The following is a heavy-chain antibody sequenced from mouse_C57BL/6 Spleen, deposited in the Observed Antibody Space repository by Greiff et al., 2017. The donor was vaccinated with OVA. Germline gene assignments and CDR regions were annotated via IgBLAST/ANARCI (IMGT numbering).Heavy chain of an antibody. CDR1: GFSLSTFGMG. D-gene: IGHD2-5*01. CDR2: IWWDDDK. V-gene: IGHV8-8*01. Sequence: QVTLKVSGPGILQPSQTLSLTCSFSGFSLSTFGMGVGWIRQPPGKGLEWLAHIWWDDDKYYNPALKSRLTISKDTSKNQVFLKIANVDTADTATYYCARIVAYSNPSNYAMDYWGQGTSVTVSS. CDR3: ARIVAYSNPSNYAMDY. J-gene: IGHJ4*01.